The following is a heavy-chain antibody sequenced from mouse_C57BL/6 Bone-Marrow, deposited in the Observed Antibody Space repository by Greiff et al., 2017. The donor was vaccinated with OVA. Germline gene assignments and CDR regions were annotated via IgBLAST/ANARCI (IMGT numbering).Heavy chain of an antibody. V-gene: IGHV3-6*01. CDR1: GYSITSGYY. Sequence: VQLKESGPGLVKPSQSLSLTCSVTGYSITSGYYWNWIRQFPGNKLEWMGYISYDGSNNYNPSLKNRISITRDTSKNQFFLKLNSVTTEDTATYYCASHYYGNWGQGTTLTVSS. CDR3: ASHYYGN. CDR2: ISYDGSN. J-gene: IGHJ2*01. D-gene: IGHD1-1*01.